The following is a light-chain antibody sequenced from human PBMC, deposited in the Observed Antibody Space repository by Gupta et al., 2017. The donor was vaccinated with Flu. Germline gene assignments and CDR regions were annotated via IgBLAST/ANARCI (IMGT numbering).Light chain of an antibody. Sequence: QSALTQPASVSGSPGQSITISCTGTASDIGKYNYVSWYQRQPGGAPRLIIFEINSRPAGISSRFSGPKSCASASLTISGLQPDDEGDYFCAAYTFGTPYVCGTGPTVT. J-gene: IGLJ1*01. CDR2: EIN. CDR3: AAYTFGTPYV. CDR1: ASDIGKYNY. V-gene: IGLV2-14*01.